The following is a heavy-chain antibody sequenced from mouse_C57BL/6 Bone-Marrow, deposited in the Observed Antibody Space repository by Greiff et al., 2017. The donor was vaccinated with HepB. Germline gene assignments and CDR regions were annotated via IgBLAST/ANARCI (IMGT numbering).Heavy chain of an antibody. CDR1: GFNIKNTY. Sequence: VQLQQSVAELVRPGASVKLSCTASGFNIKNTYMHWVKQRHEQGLEWIGRIDPANGNTKYAPKFQGKATITADTSSNTAYLQLSSLTSEDTAIYYCARNFPYGSSPLDYWGQGTSVTVSS. CDR2: IDPANGNT. V-gene: IGHV14-3*01. J-gene: IGHJ4*01. CDR3: ARNFPYGSSPLDY. D-gene: IGHD1-1*01.